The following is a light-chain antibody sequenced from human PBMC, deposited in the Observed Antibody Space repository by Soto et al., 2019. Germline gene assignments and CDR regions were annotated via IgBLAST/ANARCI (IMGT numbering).Light chain of an antibody. V-gene: IGLV1-36*01. CDR2: YDD. J-gene: IGLJ2*01. Sequence: QAVVTQPPSVSEAPRQRVTISCSGSSSNIGNNAVNWYQQLPGKAPKLLIYYDDLLPSGVSDRFSGSKSGTSASLAISGRQSEDEADYYCAAWDDSLNGVVFGGGTKLTVL. CDR3: AAWDDSLNGVV. CDR1: SSNIGNNA.